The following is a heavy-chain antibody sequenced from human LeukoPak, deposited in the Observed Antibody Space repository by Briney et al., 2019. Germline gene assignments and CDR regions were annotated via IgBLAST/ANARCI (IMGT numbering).Heavy chain of an antibody. V-gene: IGHV4-59*08. Sequence: SETLSLTCTVSGGSISSYYWSWIRQPPGKGLELIGYIYYSGSTNYNPSLKSRVTISVDTSKNQFSLKLSSVTAADTAVYYCARLRPKRAAAAMYYFDYWGQGTLVTVSS. CDR1: GGSISSYY. J-gene: IGHJ4*02. D-gene: IGHD6-13*01. CDR2: IYYSGST. CDR3: ARLRPKRAAAAMYYFDY.